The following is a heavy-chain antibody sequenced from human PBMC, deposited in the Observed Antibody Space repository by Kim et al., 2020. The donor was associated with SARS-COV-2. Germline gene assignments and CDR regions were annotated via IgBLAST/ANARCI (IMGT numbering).Heavy chain of an antibody. CDR1: GFTFSDYS. Sequence: GGSLRLSCAASGFTFSDYSMSWIRQAPGKGREVISYIRSSGGTTYYADSVKGRFTISRDNAKNSLFLQMNSLRAEDTAVYYCARDRGWLRPFDYWGQGALVTVSS. V-gene: IGHV3-11*01. CDR2: IRSSGGTT. CDR3: ARDRGWLRPFDY. D-gene: IGHD5-12*01. J-gene: IGHJ4*02.